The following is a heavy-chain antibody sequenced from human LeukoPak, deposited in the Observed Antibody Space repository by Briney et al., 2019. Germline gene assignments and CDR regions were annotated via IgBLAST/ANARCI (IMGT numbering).Heavy chain of an antibody. CDR1: GFTFSSYA. D-gene: IGHD1-1*01. CDR3: AKDLLWTERNPTFDY. J-gene: IGHJ4*02. CDR2: ISGSGGST. Sequence: GGSLRLSCAASGFTFSSYAMSWVRQAPGKGPEWVSAISGSGGSTYYADSVKGRFTISRDNSKNTLYLQMNSLRAEDTAVYYCAKDLLWTERNPTFDYWGQGTLVTVSS. V-gene: IGHV3-23*01.